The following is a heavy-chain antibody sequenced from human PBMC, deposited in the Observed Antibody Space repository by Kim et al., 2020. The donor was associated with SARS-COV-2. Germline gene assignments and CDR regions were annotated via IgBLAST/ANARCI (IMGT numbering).Heavy chain of an antibody. CDR1: GFTFSSYD. D-gene: IGHD3-10*01. CDR3: ARGGGSGSYSGDAFDI. J-gene: IGHJ3*02. Sequence: GGSLRLSCAASGFTFSSYDMHWVRQATGKGLEWVSAIGTAGDTYYPGSVKGRFTISRENAKNFLYLQMNSLRAGDTAVYYCARGGGSGSYSGDAFDIWGQGTMVTVSS. V-gene: IGHV3-13*04. CDR2: IGTAGDT.